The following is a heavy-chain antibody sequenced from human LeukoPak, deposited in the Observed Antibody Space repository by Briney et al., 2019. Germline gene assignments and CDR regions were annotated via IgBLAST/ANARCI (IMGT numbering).Heavy chain of an antibody. CDR2: ISGSGGST. Sequence: GGSLRLSCAASGFTFSSYAMSWVRQAPGKGLEWVSAISGSGGSTYSADSVKGRFTISRDNSKNTLYLQMNSLRAEDTAVYYCAKASSITMVRGVMDYWGQGTLVTVSS. D-gene: IGHD3-10*01. J-gene: IGHJ4*02. CDR3: AKASSITMVRGVMDY. V-gene: IGHV3-23*01. CDR1: GFTFSSYA.